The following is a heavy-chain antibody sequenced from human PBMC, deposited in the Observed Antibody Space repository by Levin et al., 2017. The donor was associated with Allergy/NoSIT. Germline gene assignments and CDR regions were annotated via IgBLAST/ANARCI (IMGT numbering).Heavy chain of an antibody. V-gene: IGHV4-59*01. CDR3: ARGLGESSRYTHGY. Sequence: SQTLSLTCTVSGGSIFNYYWTWLRQPPGEGLEWIGSISSSGSTNYNPSLRGRVIFSLDTSKNQLSLKMSSVTAADTAVYYCARGLGESSRYTHGYWGQGTLVTVSS. CDR2: ISSSGST. D-gene: IGHD3-16*02. J-gene: IGHJ4*02. CDR1: GGSIFNYY.